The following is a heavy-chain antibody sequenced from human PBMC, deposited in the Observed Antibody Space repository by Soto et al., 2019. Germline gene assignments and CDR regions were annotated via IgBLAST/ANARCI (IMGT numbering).Heavy chain of an antibody. J-gene: IGHJ4*02. Sequence: QVQLQQWGAGLLKPSETLSLTCAVYGGSFSGYYWSWIRQPPGKGLEWIGEINHSGSTNYNPSLNSRVTISVHTPKNQQSAVPSCVTGADTAVYYCARTLKLQNYCSAGSCSTRGYWFDYWGQGTLVTVSS. D-gene: IGHD2-15*01. CDR1: GGSFSGYY. CDR3: ARTLKLQNYCSAGSCSTRGYWFDY. V-gene: IGHV4-34*01. CDR2: INHSGST.